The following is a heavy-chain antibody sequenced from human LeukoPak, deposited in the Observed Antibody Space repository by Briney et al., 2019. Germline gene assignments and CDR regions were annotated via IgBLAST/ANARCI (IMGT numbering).Heavy chain of an antibody. CDR1: GYTFTSYG. J-gene: IGHJ6*02. D-gene: IGHD6-19*01. Sequence: ASVKVSCKASGYTFTSYGISWVRQAPGQGLEWMGWISAYNGNTNYAQKLQGRVTMTTDTSTSTAYMELRSLRSDDTAVYYCARDDSSEASHYYGMDVWGQGTTVTVSS. CDR3: ARDDSSEASHYYGMDV. CDR2: ISAYNGNT. V-gene: IGHV1-18*01.